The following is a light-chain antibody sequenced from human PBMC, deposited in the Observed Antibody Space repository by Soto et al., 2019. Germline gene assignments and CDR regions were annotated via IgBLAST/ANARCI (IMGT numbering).Light chain of an antibody. Sequence: QSALTQPPSAYGSPGQSVTISCTGTSSDVGGYDFVSWYQQHPGKAPKLLISEVSKRPSGVPDRFSGSKSGNTASLTVSGLQAEDEAGYYCSSYAGSNKVFGGGTKLTVL. J-gene: IGLJ3*02. CDR3: SSYAGSNKV. CDR2: EVS. CDR1: SSDVGGYDF. V-gene: IGLV2-8*01.